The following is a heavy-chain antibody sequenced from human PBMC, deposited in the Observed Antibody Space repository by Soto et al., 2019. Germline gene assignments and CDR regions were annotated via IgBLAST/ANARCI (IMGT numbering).Heavy chain of an antibody. CDR2: ISGRGSTR. CDR1: GFIFSTYN. Sequence: EVQLVESGGGLVQPGGSLRLSCAASGFIFSTYNMNWVRQAPGKGLEWVSDISGRGSTRYYADSVKGRLTISRDNYKNALYLQMNSLRDEHTAVYYCVSGATHRTWFDPWGQGTLVTVSS. J-gene: IGHJ5*02. D-gene: IGHD6-19*01. CDR3: VSGATHRTWFDP. V-gene: IGHV3-48*02.